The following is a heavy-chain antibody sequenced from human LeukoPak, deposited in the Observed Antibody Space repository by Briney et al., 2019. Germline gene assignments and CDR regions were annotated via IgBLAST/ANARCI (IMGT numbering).Heavy chain of an antibody. CDR2: INPNSGGT. Sequence: GASVKVSCKASGYTFTGYYMHWVRQAPGQGLEWMGWINPNSGGTNYAQKFQGRVTITRNTSISTAYMELSSLRSEDTAVYYCARGGRYSSLTYYYYYYMDVWGKGTTVTISS. V-gene: IGHV1-2*02. CDR1: GYTFTGYY. D-gene: IGHD6-13*01. J-gene: IGHJ6*03. CDR3: ARGGRYSSLTYYYYYYMDV.